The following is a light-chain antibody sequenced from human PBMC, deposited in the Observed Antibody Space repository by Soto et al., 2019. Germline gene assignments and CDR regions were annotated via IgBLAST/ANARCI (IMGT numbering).Light chain of an antibody. Sequence: QSALTQPASVSGSPGQSITISCTGSSSDVGGYKYVSWYQQHPGKAPKLIIYDVSNRPSGVSNRISGSKSGNTASLTISGLQAEDEADYYCSSYTTRIAVIFGGGTKLTV. J-gene: IGLJ2*01. CDR1: SSDVGGYKY. CDR2: DVS. CDR3: SSYTTRIAVI. V-gene: IGLV2-14*01.